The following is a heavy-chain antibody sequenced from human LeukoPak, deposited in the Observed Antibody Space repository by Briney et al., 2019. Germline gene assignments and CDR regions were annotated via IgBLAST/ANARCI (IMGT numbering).Heavy chain of an antibody. CDR1: GFTFSDYY. Sequence: GSLRLSCAASGFTFSDYYMSWIRQAPGKGLEWVSYISRSGSTIYYADSVKGRFTISRDNAKNSLYLQMNSLRAEDTAVYYCARYTVLVTGTFDYWGQGTLVTVSS. CDR2: ISRSGSTI. J-gene: IGHJ4*02. V-gene: IGHV3-11*01. D-gene: IGHD5-18*01. CDR3: ARYTVLVTGTFDY.